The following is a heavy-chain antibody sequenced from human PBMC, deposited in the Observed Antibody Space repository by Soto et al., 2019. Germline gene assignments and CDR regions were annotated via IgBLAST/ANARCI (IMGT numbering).Heavy chain of an antibody. CDR2: INPNSGGT. J-gene: IGHJ5*02. CDR1: GYTFTGYY. CDR3: ARGRRSSGWYNFDP. Sequence: GASVKVPCKASGYTFTGYYMHWVRQAPGQGLEWMGWINPNSGGTNYAQKFQGWVTMTRDTSISTAYMELSRLRSDDTAVYYCARGRRSSGWYNFDPWGQGTLVTVSS. V-gene: IGHV1-2*04. D-gene: IGHD6-19*01.